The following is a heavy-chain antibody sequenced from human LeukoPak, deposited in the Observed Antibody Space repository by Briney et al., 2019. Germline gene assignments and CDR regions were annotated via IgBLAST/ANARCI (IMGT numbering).Heavy chain of an antibody. V-gene: IGHV1-18*01. D-gene: IGHD1-26*01. CDR3: ARDQRNSGSYRFEY. Sequence: GASVKVSCKTSGYTFSGYDISWVRQAPGQGLEWMGWITGNNGNTNYAPSLQGRITMTTDTSTNTAYMELTSLKSDDTAVYYCARDQRNSGSYRFEYWGQGTLVTVSS. CDR2: ITGNNGNT. CDR1: GYTFSGYD. J-gene: IGHJ4*02.